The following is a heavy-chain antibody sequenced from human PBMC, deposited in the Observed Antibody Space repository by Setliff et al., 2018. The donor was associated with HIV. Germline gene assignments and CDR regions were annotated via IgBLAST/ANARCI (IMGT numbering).Heavy chain of an antibody. CDR1: SGSISTYY. CDR3: AGAPSYYFGNSEFAWPDAFDI. J-gene: IGHJ3*02. CDR2: IYYTGST. Sequence: SETLSLTCTVYSGSISTYYWTWIRQPPGKGLEYIGDIYYTGSTDYNPSLNGRVTISKDMSKSQFSLKLNSVTAADTAVYYCAGAPSYYFGNSEFAWPDAFDIWGLGTMVTVSS. D-gene: IGHD3-22*01. V-gene: IGHV4-59*01.